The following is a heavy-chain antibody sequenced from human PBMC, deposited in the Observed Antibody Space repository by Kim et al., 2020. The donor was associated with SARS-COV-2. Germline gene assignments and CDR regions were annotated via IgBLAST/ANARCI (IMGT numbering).Heavy chain of an antibody. J-gene: IGHJ5*01. CDR1: GDSISTNYCY. CDR3: AIRVQYYHNSLFS. Sequence: SETLSLTCNVSGDSISTNYCYWVWIPQAPGMELEWIVTVFHTGATSYNPSRKGSITISLSTNKYQFSLRLVSVAAADTSYYSCAIRVQYYHNSLFSW. D-gene: IGHD3-3*02. V-gene: IGHV4-39*01. CDR2: VFHTGAT.